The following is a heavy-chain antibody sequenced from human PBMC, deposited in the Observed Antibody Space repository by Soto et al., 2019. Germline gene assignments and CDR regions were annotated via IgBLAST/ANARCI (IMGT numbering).Heavy chain of an antibody. J-gene: IGHJ5*02. Sequence: SVTVCCEASGGTFSGSTMSWARQAPGPGLERMGGIMPIFSSANYAQKFQGSVTMTADEYTRAVYMELSRLRSDDTAVYYCARFRRGATHRWFDPWGQGTLVTVSS. CDR2: IMPIFSSA. CDR3: ARFRRGATHRWFDP. CDR1: GGTFSGST. V-gene: IGHV1-69*13. D-gene: IGHD1-26*01.